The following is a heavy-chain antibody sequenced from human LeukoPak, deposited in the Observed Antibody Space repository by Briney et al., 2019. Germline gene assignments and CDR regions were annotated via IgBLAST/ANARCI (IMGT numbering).Heavy chain of an antibody. J-gene: IGHJ6*03. CDR3: ARSPQPTTGWHYYYMDV. D-gene: IGHD1-1*01. CDR1: GFTFSSYG. V-gene: IGHV3-23*01. CDR2: ISGSGGST. Sequence: GGSLRLSCAASGFTFSSYGMSWVRQAPGKGLEWVSAISGSGGSTYYADSVKGRFTISRDNSKNTLYLQMNSLRAEDTAVYYCARSPQPTTGWHYYYMDVWGKGTTVTISS.